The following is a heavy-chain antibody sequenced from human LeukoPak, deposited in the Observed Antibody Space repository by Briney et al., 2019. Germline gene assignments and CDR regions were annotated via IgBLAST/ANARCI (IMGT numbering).Heavy chain of an antibody. D-gene: IGHD1-26*01. V-gene: IGHV4-59*08. Sequence: KPSETLSLTCTVSGGSISSYYWSWIRQPPGKGLEWIGYIYYSGSTNYNPSLKSRVTISVDTSKNQFSLKLSSVTAADTAVYYCARRNSGSYYYYGMDVWGQGTTVTVSS. CDR2: IYYSGST. CDR3: ARRNSGSYYYYGMDV. J-gene: IGHJ6*02. CDR1: GGSISSYY.